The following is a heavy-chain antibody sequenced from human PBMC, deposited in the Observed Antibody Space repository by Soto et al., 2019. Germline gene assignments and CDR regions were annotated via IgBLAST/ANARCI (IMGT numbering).Heavy chain of an antibody. CDR2: IYYSGNA. D-gene: IGHD3-10*01. CDR3: ASFPVKKNY. CDR1: GGYISSYY. V-gene: IGHV4-59*07. Sequence: QVQLQESGPGLVKPSDTLSLTCTISGGYISSYYWTWIRQSPGKGLEYIGYIYYSGNAYYNPSLRGRITISVDTSKKQFSLNLSSVTAADTAVYFCASFPVKKNYWGQGILVTVSS. J-gene: IGHJ4*02.